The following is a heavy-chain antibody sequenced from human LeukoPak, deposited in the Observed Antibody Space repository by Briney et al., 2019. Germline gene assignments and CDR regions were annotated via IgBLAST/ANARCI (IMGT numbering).Heavy chain of an antibody. D-gene: IGHD6-19*01. CDR1: GFTFSNAW. CDR3: TRYSRGWY. Sequence: PGGSLRLSCAASGFTFSNAWMNWVRQAPGKGLEWVGRIKSKGDGGTTDYAAPVKGRFTISRDDSKNTVYLQMNSLETEDTAVYYCTRYSRGWYWGQGTLVTVSS. V-gene: IGHV3-15*01. CDR2: IKSKGDGGTT. J-gene: IGHJ4*02.